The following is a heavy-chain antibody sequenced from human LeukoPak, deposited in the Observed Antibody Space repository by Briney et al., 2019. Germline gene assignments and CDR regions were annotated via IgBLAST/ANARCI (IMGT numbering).Heavy chain of an antibody. D-gene: IGHD4-23*01. CDR2: IYYSGST. CDR3: ARKDYGGTPTFDC. Sequence: SETLSLTCTVSGGSISSGGYYWSWIRQHPGKGLEWIGYIYYSGSTYYNPSLKSRVTISVDTSKNQFSLKLSSVTAADTAVYYCARKDYGGTPTFDCWGQGTLVTVSS. CDR1: GGSISSGGYY. V-gene: IGHV4-31*03. J-gene: IGHJ4*02.